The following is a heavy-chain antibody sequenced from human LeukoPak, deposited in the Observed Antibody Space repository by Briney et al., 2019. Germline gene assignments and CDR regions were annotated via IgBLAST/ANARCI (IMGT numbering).Heavy chain of an antibody. CDR1: GYTFTGYY. Sequence: ASVKVSCKASGYTFTGYYMHWVRQAPGQGLEWMGRINPNSGGTNYAQKFQGRVTMTRDAPISTAYMELSRLRSDDTAVYYCASSAPAFLTGYYEPYFDYWGQGTLVTVSS. V-gene: IGHV1-2*06. CDR3: ASSAPAFLTGYYEPYFDY. J-gene: IGHJ4*02. CDR2: INPNSGGT. D-gene: IGHD3-9*01.